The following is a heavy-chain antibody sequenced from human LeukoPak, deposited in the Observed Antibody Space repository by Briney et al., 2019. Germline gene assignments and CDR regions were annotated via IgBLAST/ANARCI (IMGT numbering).Heavy chain of an antibody. CDR3: ARDGSRTWSDP. CDR1: GYSFTNYG. Sequence: ASVKVSCKASGYSFTNYGITWVRQAPGLGLEWMGWINAFNGDRDHAQKFQGRVTMTTDTSTSTAYMELRSLRSDDTAVYYCARDGSRTWSDPWGQGTLVTVSS. D-gene: IGHD3-10*01. J-gene: IGHJ5*02. V-gene: IGHV1-18*01. CDR2: INAFNGDR.